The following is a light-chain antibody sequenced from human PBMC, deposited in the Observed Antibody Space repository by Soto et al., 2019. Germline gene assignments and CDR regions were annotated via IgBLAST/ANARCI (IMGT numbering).Light chain of an antibody. V-gene: IGKV2-30*01. CDR3: MQCRHWPLT. J-gene: IGKJ1*01. Sequence: DVVMTQSPLSLPVTLGQPASISCRSSQSLVYSDGNTYLNWFQQRPGQSPRRLICKVSNRDSGFPDRFSGSGSGPDFTLKIRRVEAPDVGVDSCMQCRHWPLTFGQGTKVETK. CDR1: QSLVYSDGNTY. CDR2: KVS.